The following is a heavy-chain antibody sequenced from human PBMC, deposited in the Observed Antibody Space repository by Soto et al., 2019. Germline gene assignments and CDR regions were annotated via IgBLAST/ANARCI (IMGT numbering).Heavy chain of an antibody. CDR3: TEEARITMVRGVIHFDY. J-gene: IGHJ4*02. CDR1: EFTFSSYA. Sequence: HPGGSLRLSCAASEFTFSSYAISLVRQAPGKGLEWVSSISGSGGSKYDADSVKGRFTISRDNSKNTLYLQKNSVRAEDTAVDVCTEEARITMVRGVIHFDYWGQGTLVSVSS. V-gene: IGHV3-23*01. CDR2: ISGSGGSK. D-gene: IGHD3-10*01.